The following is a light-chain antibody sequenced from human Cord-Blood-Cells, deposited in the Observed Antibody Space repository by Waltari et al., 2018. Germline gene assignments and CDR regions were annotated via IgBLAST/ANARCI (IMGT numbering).Light chain of an antibody. CDR3: QQYNNWPPRT. V-gene: IGKV3-15*01. CDR2: GAS. J-gene: IGKJ1*01. Sequence: EIVMTQSPATLSVSPGERATLSCRASQSVSSNFAWYQQKPGQAPRLLISGASTRATGIPARFSGSGSGTEFSLTISSLQSEDFAVYYCQQYNNWPPRTFGQGTKVEIK. CDR1: QSVSSN.